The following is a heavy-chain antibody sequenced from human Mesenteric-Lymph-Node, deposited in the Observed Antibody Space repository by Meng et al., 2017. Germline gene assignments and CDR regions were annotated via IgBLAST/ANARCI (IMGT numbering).Heavy chain of an antibody. CDR3: ARGLWGYYDSSVYDP. V-gene: IGHV4-59*01. D-gene: IGHD3-22*01. J-gene: IGHJ5*02. Sequence: QVQLQESGPGLVKPSETLSLTCTVSGGSISSYYWSWIRQPSGKGLEWIGYIYYSGSTNYNPSLKSRVAISVDTSKNQFSLKLSSVTAADTAVYYCARGLWGYYDSSVYDPWGQGTLVTVSS. CDR1: GGSISSYY. CDR2: IYYSGST.